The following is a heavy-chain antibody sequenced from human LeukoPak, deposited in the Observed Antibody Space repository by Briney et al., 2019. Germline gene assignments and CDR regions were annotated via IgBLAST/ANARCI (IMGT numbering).Heavy chain of an antibody. CDR3: ARLKRTDSSGYLNYFDY. D-gene: IGHD3-22*01. CDR2: IYSGGTT. V-gene: IGHV3-53*01. J-gene: IGHJ4*02. CDR1: GFTVSSNY. Sequence: GGSLRLSCAASGFTVSSNYMSWVRQAPGKGLEWVSVIYSGGTTYYAGSVKGRFTISRDNSKNTLYLQMNSLRAEDTAVYYCARLKRTDSSGYLNYFDYWGQGTLVTVSS.